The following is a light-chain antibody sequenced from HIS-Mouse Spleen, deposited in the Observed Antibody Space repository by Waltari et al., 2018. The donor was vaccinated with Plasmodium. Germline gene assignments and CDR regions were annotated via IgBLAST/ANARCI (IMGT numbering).Light chain of an antibody. CDR2: AAS. CDR1: KSISSY. Sequence: DIQMTQSPSSLSASVGDSVTIICRARKSISSYLNWYQPKPGKTPKLLICAASSVQSRVPSRIRGSGARTDFTLSISSHQHEDVATYYCQQNYSTWTFGKGTKVEIK. J-gene: IGKJ1*01. V-gene: IGKV1-39*01. CDR3: QQNYSTWT.